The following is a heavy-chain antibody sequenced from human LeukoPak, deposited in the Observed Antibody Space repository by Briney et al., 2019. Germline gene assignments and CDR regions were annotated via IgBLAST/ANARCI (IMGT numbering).Heavy chain of an antibody. J-gene: IGHJ4*02. CDR2: IDRDGSRI. D-gene: IGHD4-23*01. Sequence: RGSLRLSCAVSGFTFGSYWMHWVRQAPGKGLVWVSRIDRDGSRINYADSVKGRFTISRDNGKNTLFLQMNSLRAEDAAVYYCVRGNDYGGPHYWGQGTLVTVSS. CDR1: GFTFGSYW. V-gene: IGHV3-74*01. CDR3: VRGNDYGGPHY.